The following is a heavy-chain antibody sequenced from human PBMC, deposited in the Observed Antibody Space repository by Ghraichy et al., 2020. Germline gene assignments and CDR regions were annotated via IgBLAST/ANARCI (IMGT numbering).Heavy chain of an antibody. Sequence: GGSLRLSCAASGFTVSSNYMSWVRQAPGKGLEWVSIIYSGFTTYYSESVKGRFTISRDNSKNTLSLQMNSLRAEDTAVYYCARGTTVTRFGDFWGQGTLVTVSS. J-gene: IGHJ4*02. CDR2: IYSGFTT. CDR1: GFTVSSNY. V-gene: IGHV3-66*01. D-gene: IGHD4-17*01. CDR3: ARGTTVTRFGDF.